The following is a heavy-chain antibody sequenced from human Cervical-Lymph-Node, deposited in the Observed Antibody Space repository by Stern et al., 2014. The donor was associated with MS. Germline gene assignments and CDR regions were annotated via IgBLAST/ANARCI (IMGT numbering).Heavy chain of an antibody. J-gene: IGHJ6*02. CDR2: IVRLFGKP. V-gene: IGHV1-69*01. CDR1: GGTFSNYA. CDR3: ASPLTATSVPFGYYGMDV. D-gene: IGHD4-17*01. Sequence: MQLVESGAEVKKPGSSVKVSCKASGGTFSNYATSWVRPAPGQGLEWRGGIVRLFGKPNYAQKFQGRVTITADESTSTAYMDLSSLRSEDTAVYYCASPLTATSVPFGYYGMDVWGQGTTVTVS.